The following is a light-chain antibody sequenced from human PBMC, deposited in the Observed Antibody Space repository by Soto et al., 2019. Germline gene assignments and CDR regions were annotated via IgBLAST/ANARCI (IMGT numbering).Light chain of an antibody. J-gene: IGKJ1*01. Sequence: EIVLTQSPGTLSLSPGERATLSCRASQSVSSSHLAWYQQKPGQAPRLLIYGASNRATGIPDRFSGSGSGTDFTLTISRLEPEDFAVYYCQQYGSSGTFGQGTKV. V-gene: IGKV3-20*01. CDR1: QSVSSSH. CDR3: QQYGSSGT. CDR2: GAS.